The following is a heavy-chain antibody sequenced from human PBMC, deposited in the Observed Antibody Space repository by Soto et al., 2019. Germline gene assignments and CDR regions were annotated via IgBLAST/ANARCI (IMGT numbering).Heavy chain of an antibody. CDR1: GGTFSSYA. V-gene: IGHV1-69*06. CDR2: IIPIFGTA. J-gene: IGHJ6*02. CDR3: ARAPARERWIQFPYYYYGMDV. D-gene: IGHD5-18*01. Sequence: SVKVSCKASGGTFSSYAISWVRQAPGQGLEWMGGIIPIFGTANYAQKFQGRVTITADKSTSTAYMELSSLRSEDTAVYYCARAPARERWIQFPYYYYGMDVWGQGTTVTVSS.